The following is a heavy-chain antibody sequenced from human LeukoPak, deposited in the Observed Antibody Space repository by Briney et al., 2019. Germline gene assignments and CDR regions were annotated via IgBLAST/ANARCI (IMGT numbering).Heavy chain of an antibody. Sequence: SETLSLTCTVSGGSISSSSYYWGWIRQPPGKGLEWIGSIYYSGSTYYNPSLKSRVTISVDTSKDQFSLKLSSVTAADTAVYYCARTGGTNYYYYYMDVWGKGTTVTVSS. D-gene: IGHD4-23*01. CDR1: GGSISSSSYY. V-gene: IGHV4-39*07. CDR3: ARTGGTNYYYYYMDV. J-gene: IGHJ6*03. CDR2: IYYSGST.